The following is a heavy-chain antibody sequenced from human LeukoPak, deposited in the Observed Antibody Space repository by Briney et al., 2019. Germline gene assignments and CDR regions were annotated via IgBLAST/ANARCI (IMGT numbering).Heavy chain of an antibody. V-gene: IGHV1-18*04. CDR1: GYTFTSYY. D-gene: IGHD3-22*01. J-gene: IGHJ5*02. CDR2: ISAYNGNT. CDR3: VRYYYDSSGYVRVDP. Sequence: ASVKVSCKASGYTFTSYYMHWVRQAPGQGLEWMGWISAYNGNTNYAQKLQGRVTMTTDTSTSTAYMELRSLRSDDTAVYYCVRYYYDSSGYVRVDPWGQGTLVTVSS.